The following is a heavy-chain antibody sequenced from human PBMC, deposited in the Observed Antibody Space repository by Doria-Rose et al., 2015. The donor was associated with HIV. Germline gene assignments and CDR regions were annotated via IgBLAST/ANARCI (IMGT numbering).Heavy chain of an antibody. D-gene: IGHD2-21*02. Sequence: QVQLQQWGAGLLKPSETLSLTCAVYGGSFSGYSWSWIRQPPGKGLEWIGEINHSGRTNSTPSLRSRLPISVDTSKNRLSLKLSSVTAADTAVYYCIGDFDIWGQGTMVTVSS. CDR1: GGSFSGYS. V-gene: IGHV4-34*01. CDR3: IGDFDI. CDR2: INHSGRT. J-gene: IGHJ3*02.